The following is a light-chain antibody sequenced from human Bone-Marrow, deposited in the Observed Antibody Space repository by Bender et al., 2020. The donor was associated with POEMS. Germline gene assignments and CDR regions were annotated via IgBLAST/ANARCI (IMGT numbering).Light chain of an antibody. CDR3: AAWDAGLSGGV. J-gene: IGLJ3*02. CDR1: NSNIGTNA. Sequence: QSVLTQPPSASGTPGQRVTISCSGSNSNIGTNAVNCYQQFPGKAPRHLIYIVNQRPSGVPDRFYAFKSGTSASLAISGLQSEDEADYYCAAWDAGLSGGVFGRGTKLTVL. CDR2: IVN. V-gene: IGLV1-44*01.